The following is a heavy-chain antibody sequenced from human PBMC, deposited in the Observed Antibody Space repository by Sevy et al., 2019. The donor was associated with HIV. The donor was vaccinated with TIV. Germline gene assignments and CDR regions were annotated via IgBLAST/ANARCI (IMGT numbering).Heavy chain of an antibody. D-gene: IGHD2-2*01. CDR3: ARKWHYYCSSTSCARIAAAGTTWYFDL. V-gene: IGHV3-48*03. J-gene: IGHJ2*01. CDR1: GFTFSSYE. CDR2: ISSSGSTI. Sequence: GGSLRLSCAASGFTFSSYEMNWVRQAPGKGLEWVSYISSSGSTIYYADSVKGRFTISRENAKNSLYLQMNSLRAEDTAVYYCARKWHYYCSSTSCARIAAAGTTWYFDLWGRGTLVTVSS.